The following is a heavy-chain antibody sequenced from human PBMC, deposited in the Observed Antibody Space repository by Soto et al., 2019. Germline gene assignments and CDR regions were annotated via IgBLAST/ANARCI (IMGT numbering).Heavy chain of an antibody. J-gene: IGHJ6*02. D-gene: IGHD4-17*01. Sequence: QVQLVESGGGVVQPGRSLRLSCAASGFTFSSYGMHWVRQAPGKGLEWVAVISYDGSNKYYADSVKGRFTISRDNSKNTRYLQMNSLRAEDTAVYYCAKEETTVITYYYYGMDVWGQGTTVTVSS. CDR2: ISYDGSNK. CDR1: GFTFSSYG. V-gene: IGHV3-30*18. CDR3: AKEETTVITYYYYGMDV.